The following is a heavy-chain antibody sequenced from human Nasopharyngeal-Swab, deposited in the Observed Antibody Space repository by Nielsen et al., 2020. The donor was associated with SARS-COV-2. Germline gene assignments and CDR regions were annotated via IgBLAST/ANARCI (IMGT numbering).Heavy chain of an antibody. CDR1: GYSFSNYW. CDR3: ARQYQNYFGSGDYHGAFDI. Sequence: GESLKISCEGSGYSFSNYWISWVRQVPGKGLAWMGKVDPSDSYTDYSPSLRGHVTISVDRSISTAYLQWSSLKASDTAMYYCARQYQNYFGSGDYHGAFDIWGQGTMVTVSS. CDR2: VDPSDSYT. D-gene: IGHD3-10*01. J-gene: IGHJ3*02. V-gene: IGHV5-10-1*01.